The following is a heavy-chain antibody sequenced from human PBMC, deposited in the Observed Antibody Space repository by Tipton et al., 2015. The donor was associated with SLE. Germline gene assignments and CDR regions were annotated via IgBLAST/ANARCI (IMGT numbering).Heavy chain of an antibody. CDR2: ISGRGNTK. V-gene: IGHV3-48*03. Sequence: SLRLSCAASGFTFSRHDMSWVRQAPGKGLEWVSYISGRGNTKDYTDSVKGRFIISRDNAKNSLYLQMNSLRAEDTGVYYCARDKALSNSEAFDLWGQGTMVTVSS. CDR3: ARDKALSNSEAFDL. D-gene: IGHD1-1*01. J-gene: IGHJ3*01. CDR1: GFTFSRHD.